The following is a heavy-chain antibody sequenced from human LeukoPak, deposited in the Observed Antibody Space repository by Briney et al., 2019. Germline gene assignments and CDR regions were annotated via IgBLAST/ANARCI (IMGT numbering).Heavy chain of an antibody. CDR3: KSGGAAPGSFDN. V-gene: IGHV3-7*01. D-gene: IGHD6-13*01. Sequence: GGSLRLSCAASGFTFSSHAMSWVRQAPGKGLEWVANIKYDGDEEYYVDSVKGRFTISRDNAKNSLYLQLNSLRVEDTAVYYCKSGGAAPGSFDNWGQGTLVTVSP. CDR2: IKYDGDEE. J-gene: IGHJ4*02. CDR1: GFTFSSHA.